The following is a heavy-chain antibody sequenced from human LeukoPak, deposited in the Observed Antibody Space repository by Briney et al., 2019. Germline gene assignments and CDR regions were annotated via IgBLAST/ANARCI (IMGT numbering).Heavy chain of an antibody. D-gene: IGHD3-16*02. V-gene: IGHV3-48*01. CDR1: GFTFSTYS. CDR2: ISGGSSTI. J-gene: IGHJ4*02. Sequence: GGSLRLSCAASGFTFSTYSMNWVRQAPGKGLQWVSYISGGSSTIYYADSVKGRFTISRDDAKNSLYLQMNSLRAEDTAVYYCARDPLYDYVWGSHRYLDYWGQGTLVTVSS. CDR3: ARDPLYDYVWGSHRYLDY.